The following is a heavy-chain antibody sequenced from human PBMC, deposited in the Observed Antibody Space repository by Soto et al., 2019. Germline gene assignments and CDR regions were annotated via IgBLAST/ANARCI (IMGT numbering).Heavy chain of an antibody. CDR2: IVVGSGNT. CDR1: GFTFTSSA. J-gene: IGHJ6*02. D-gene: IGHD6-13*01. CDR3: AAESYGSSWYAGYYYYGMDV. Sequence: GASVKVSCKASGFTFTSSAVQWVRQARGQRLEWIGWIVVGSGNTNYAQKFQERVTITRDMSTSTAYMELSSLRSEDTAVYYCAAESYGSSWYAGYYYYGMDVWGQGTTVTVSS. V-gene: IGHV1-58*01.